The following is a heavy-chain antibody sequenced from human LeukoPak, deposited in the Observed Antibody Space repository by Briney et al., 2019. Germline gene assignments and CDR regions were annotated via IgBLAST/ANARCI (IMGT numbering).Heavy chain of an antibody. J-gene: IGHJ4*02. CDR2: ISGSGGST. Sequence: GGSLRLSCAASGFTFSSYAMSWVRQAPGKGLEWVSAISGSGGSTYYADSVKGRFTISRDNSKNTLYLQMNSLRAEDTAVYYCARDETPTNGYDSYDFWGQGTLVTVS. CDR1: GFTFSSYA. CDR3: ARDETPTNGYDSYDF. V-gene: IGHV3-23*01. D-gene: IGHD5-12*01.